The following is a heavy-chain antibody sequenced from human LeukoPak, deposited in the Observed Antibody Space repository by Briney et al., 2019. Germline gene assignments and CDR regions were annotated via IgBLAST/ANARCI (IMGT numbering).Heavy chain of an antibody. CDR3: AKEVDYYGSGTLPADY. V-gene: IGHV3-21*01. Sequence: GGSLRLSCAASGFTFSSYSMNWVRQAPGQGLEWVSSISSSSSYIYYADSVKGRFTISRDNAKNSLYLQMNSLRAEDTAVYYCAKEVDYYGSGTLPADYWGQGTLVTVSS. CDR2: ISSSSSYI. J-gene: IGHJ4*02. D-gene: IGHD3-10*01. CDR1: GFTFSSYS.